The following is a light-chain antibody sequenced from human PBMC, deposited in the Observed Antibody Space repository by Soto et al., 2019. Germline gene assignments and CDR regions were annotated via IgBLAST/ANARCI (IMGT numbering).Light chain of an antibody. J-gene: IGLJ2*01. V-gene: IGLV4-69*01. Sequence: QLVLTQSPSASASLGASVKLTCTLSSGHSNYAIAWHQQQPEKGPRYLMKLNSDGSHSKGDGIPDRFSGSSSGAERYLTISSLHSEDEADYYCQTWGTGIVVFGGGTKL. CDR1: SGHSNYA. CDR2: LNSDGSH. CDR3: QTWGTGIVV.